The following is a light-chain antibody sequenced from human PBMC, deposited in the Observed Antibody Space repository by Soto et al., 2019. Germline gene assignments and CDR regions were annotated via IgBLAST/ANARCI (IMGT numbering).Light chain of an antibody. Sequence: EIVMTQSPATLSVSPGESATLSCRASQSVRSNLAWYRQKPGQAPRLLIYCASTRATGIPARFSGSGSGTEYTLTISGLQSEDFAVYYCHQFNIWPPLLFGGGTKVEIK. V-gene: IGKV3-15*01. CDR1: QSVRSN. CDR3: HQFNIWPPLL. CDR2: CAS. J-gene: IGKJ4*01.